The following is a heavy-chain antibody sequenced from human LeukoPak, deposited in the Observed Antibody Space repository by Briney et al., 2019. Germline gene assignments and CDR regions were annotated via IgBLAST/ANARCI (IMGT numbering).Heavy chain of an antibody. Sequence: PGGSLRLSCAASGFTFSTNAMSWVRQAPGKGLEWVSAISGRTGSTYYSDSVKGRFTVSRDNSKNTLYLQMNSLSRDDTAVYYCVGVGGYDSSGFLDYWGQGTLVTVSS. D-gene: IGHD3-22*01. CDR2: ISGRTGST. V-gene: IGHV3-23*01. J-gene: IGHJ4*02. CDR1: GFTFSTNA. CDR3: VGVGGYDSSGFLDY.